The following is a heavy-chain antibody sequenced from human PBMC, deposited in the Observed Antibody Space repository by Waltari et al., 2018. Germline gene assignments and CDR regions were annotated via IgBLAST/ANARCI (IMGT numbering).Heavy chain of an antibody. D-gene: IGHD2-15*01. CDR3: ARDRVGSGGTIDY. CDR2: INPNSGGT. V-gene: IGHV1-2*02. Sequence: QVQLVQSGAEVKKPGASVKVSCKASGYTFTSYAMHWVRQAPGQRLEWMGWINPNSGGTNYAQKFQGRVTMTRDTSISTAYMELSRLRSDDTAVYYCARDRVGSGGTIDYWGQGTLVTVSS. J-gene: IGHJ4*02. CDR1: GYTFTSYA.